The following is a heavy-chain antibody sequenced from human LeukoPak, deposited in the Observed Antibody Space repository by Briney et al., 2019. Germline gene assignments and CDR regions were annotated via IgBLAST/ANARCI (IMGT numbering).Heavy chain of an antibody. CDR3: AKDGPGPPYYYDSSGYYDY. CDR2: ISYDGSNK. J-gene: IGHJ4*02. CDR1: GFTFSSYA. Sequence: PGGSLRLSCAASGFTFSSYAMHWVRQAPGKGLEWVAVISYDGSNKYYADSVKGRFTISRDNSKNTLYLQMNSLRAEDTAVYYCAKDGPGPPYYYDSSGYYDYWGQGTLVTVSS. D-gene: IGHD3-22*01. V-gene: IGHV3-30-3*01.